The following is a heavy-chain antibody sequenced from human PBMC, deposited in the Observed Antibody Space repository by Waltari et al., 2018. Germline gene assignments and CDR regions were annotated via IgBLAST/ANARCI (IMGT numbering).Heavy chain of an antibody. CDR2: IYTSGST. J-gene: IGHJ4*02. CDR1: GGSISSYY. CDR3: ARASVTYYDFWSGYPYYFDY. V-gene: IGHV4-4*07. Sequence: QVQLQESGPGLVKPSETLSLTCTVSGGSISSYYWSWIRQPAGKGLEWIGRIYTSGSTNYNPSLKSRVTMSVDTSKNQFSLKLSSVTAADTAVYYCARASVTYYDFWSGYPYYFDYWGQGTLVTVSS. D-gene: IGHD3-3*01.